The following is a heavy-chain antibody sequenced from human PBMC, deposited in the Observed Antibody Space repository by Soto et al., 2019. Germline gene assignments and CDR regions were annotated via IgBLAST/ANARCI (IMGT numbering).Heavy chain of an antibody. CDR3: ARDPHGDNGGPNDAFDI. CDR2: IKTDGSQT. CDR1: VFTCSDEN. Sequence: GALRLASSASVFTCSDENMSWVRQVPAKGLVWVSRIKTDGSQTSYADFVKGRFTISRDNAKNTLYLQMNSLAGADTAVYYCARDPHGDNGGPNDAFDIWGQGTMVTVSS. J-gene: IGHJ3*02. D-gene: IGHD6-19*01. V-gene: IGHV3-74*01.